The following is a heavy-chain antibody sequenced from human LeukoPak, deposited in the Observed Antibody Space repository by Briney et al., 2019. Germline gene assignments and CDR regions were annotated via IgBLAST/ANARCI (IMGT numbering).Heavy chain of an antibody. CDR3: ARVGDYYDSSGYWRGSYYFDY. J-gene: IGHJ4*02. D-gene: IGHD3-22*01. V-gene: IGHV4-59*01. Sequence: PSETLSLTCTVSGGSISSYYWSWIRQPPGKGLEWIGYIYYSGSTNYNPSLKSRVTISVDTSKNQFSLELSSVTAADTAVYYCARVGDYYDSSGYWRGSYYFDYWGQGTLVTVSS. CDR1: GGSISSYY. CDR2: IYYSGST.